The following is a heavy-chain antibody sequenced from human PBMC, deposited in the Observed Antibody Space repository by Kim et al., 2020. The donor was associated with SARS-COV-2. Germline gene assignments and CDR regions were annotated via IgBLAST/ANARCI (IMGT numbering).Heavy chain of an antibody. D-gene: IGHD3-22*01. J-gene: IGHJ5*02. CDR3: ARGSHYYDSSGYYSGWFDP. CDR1: GGSISSYY. CDR2: IYYSGST. Sequence: SETLSLTCTVSGGSISSYYWSWIRQPPGKGLEWIGYIYYSGSTNYNPSLKSRVTISVDTSKNQFSLKLSSVTAADTAVYYCARGSHYYDSSGYYSGWFDPWGQGTLVTVSS. V-gene: IGHV4-59*01.